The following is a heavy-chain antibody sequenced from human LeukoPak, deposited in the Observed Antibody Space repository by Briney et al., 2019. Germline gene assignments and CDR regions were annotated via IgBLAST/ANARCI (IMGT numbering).Heavy chain of an antibody. CDR1: GYSFTSYW. Sequence: GESLKISCRGSGYSFTSYWISWVRQMPGKGLEWLGRIDPSDSYTNYSTSFQGHVTISPDKSFSTAYLQWTSLKASDTAMYYCARHAKAYGSSCDYWGQGTLVTVSS. V-gene: IGHV5-10-1*01. J-gene: IGHJ4*02. D-gene: IGHD6-13*01. CDR2: IDPSDSYT. CDR3: ARHAKAYGSSCDY.